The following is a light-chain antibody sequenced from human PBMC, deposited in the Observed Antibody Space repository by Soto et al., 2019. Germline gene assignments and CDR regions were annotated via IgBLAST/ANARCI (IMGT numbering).Light chain of an antibody. CDR1: QSITTW. Sequence: DIQLTQSPSTLSASVGDRVTITCRASQSITTWLAWYQQKPGKAPKLLIYGASRLGSGVPSRFSGSGSGTKFTLTISSLQPDDFATYYGQQYDSYWYTFGQGTKLEIK. CDR2: GAS. J-gene: IGKJ2*01. V-gene: IGKV1-5*01. CDR3: QQYDSYWYT.